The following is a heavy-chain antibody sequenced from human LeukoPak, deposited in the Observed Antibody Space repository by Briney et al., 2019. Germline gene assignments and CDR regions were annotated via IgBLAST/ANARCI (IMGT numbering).Heavy chain of an antibody. J-gene: IGHJ6*02. CDR3: ARSIGEYYYSYGMEV. Sequence: PSETLSLTCTVSGGSISSYYWSWIRQPPGKGLEWIGYIYYSGSTNYNPSLKSRVTISVDTSKNQFSLKLSSVTAADTAVYYCARSIGEYYYSYGMEVWGQGTMVTVSS. CDR1: GGSISSYY. D-gene: IGHD3-16*01. CDR2: IYYSGST. V-gene: IGHV4-59*01.